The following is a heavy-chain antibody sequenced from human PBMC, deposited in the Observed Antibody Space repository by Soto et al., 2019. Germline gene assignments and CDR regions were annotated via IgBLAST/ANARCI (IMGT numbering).Heavy chain of an antibody. V-gene: IGHV3-30*18. D-gene: IGHD2-2*01. Sequence: GSLRLSCAASGFTFSSYGMHWVRQAPGKGLEWVAVISYDGSNKYYADSVKGRFTISRDNSKNTLYLQMNSLRAEDTAVYYCAKGRAGYCSSPSCYGAEAYRYMDLWGKGNTVTVSS. CDR3: AKGRAGYCSSPSCYGAEAYRYMDL. J-gene: IGHJ6*03. CDR2: ISYDGSNK. CDR1: GFTFSSYG.